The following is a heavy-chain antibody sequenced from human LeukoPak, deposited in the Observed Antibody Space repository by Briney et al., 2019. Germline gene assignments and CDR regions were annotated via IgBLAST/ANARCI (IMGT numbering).Heavy chain of an antibody. J-gene: IGHJ3*02. Sequence: GSSVKVSCKASGGTFSSYAISWVRQAPGQGLEWMGRIIPIFGTANYAQKFQGRVTIITDESTSTAYMELSSLRSEDTAVYYCARAHYYDSSGYLIWGQRTMVTVSS. CDR1: GGTFSSYA. CDR3: ARAHYYDSSGYLI. V-gene: IGHV1-69*05. D-gene: IGHD3-22*01. CDR2: IIPIFGTA.